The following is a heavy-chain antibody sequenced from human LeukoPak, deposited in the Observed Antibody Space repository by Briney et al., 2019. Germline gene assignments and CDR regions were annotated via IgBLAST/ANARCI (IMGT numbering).Heavy chain of an antibody. CDR3: ARRQYCSGGDCYSGAFDI. CDR2: IYPGDSDT. CDR1: GYSFNTYW. J-gene: IGHJ3*02. Sequence: GESLKISCKGSGYSFNTYWIAWVRQMPGKGVEWMGIIYPGDSDTRYSPPFQGQVSISADKSINTAYLQWSSLKASDTAIYYCARRQYCSGGDCYSGAFDIWGQGTMVTVSS. V-gene: IGHV5-51*01. D-gene: IGHD2-15*01.